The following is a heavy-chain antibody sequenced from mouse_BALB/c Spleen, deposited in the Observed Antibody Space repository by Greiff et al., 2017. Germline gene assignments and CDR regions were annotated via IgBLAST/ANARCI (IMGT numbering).Heavy chain of an antibody. V-gene: IGHV5-6*01. CDR2: ISSGGSYT. J-gene: IGHJ4*01. CDR3: ARHEFDY. CDR1: GFTFSSYG. Sequence: EVQVVESGGDLVKPGGSLKLSCAASGFTFSSYGMSWVRQTPDKRLEWVATISSGGSYTYYPDSVKGRFTISRDNAKNTLYLQMSSLKSEDTAMYYCARHEFDYWGQGTSVTVSS.